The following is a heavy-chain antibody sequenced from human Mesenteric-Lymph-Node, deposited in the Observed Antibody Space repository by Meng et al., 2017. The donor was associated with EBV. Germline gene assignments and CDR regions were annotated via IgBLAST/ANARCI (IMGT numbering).Heavy chain of an antibody. V-gene: IGHV6-1*01. CDR1: GDSVSNINGG. CDR3: AGVGSTISTDWFDT. D-gene: IGHD3-9*01. J-gene: IGHJ5*02. CDR2: TYYRSKWYN. Sequence: QVQLQRSGPGPVKPSPTLSLTCAISGDSVSNINGGWNWIRQSPSRGLEWLGRTYYRSKWYNDYAVSVKGRITINPDTTKNQVSLQLNSVTPEDTAVYYCAGVGSTISTDWFDTWGQGTLVTVSS.